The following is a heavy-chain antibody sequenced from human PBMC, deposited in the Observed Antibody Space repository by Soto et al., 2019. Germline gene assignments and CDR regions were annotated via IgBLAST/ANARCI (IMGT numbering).Heavy chain of an antibody. J-gene: IGHJ6*02. Sequence: QVQLVQSGGEVKKPGASVKVSCKTSGYSFTPYGISWVRQAPGQGLEWMGCISAYNGNTNYAKKLQDRVTMTTDTSTSTAYMELRSLRSDDTAVYHSARKRPAPYFYYGMDVWGQGSTVTVSS. V-gene: IGHV1-18*01. CDR3: ARKRPAPYFYYGMDV. CDR2: ISAYNGNT. CDR1: GYSFTPYG.